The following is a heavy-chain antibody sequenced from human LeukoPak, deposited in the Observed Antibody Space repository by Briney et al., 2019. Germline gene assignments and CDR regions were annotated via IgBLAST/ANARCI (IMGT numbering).Heavy chain of an antibody. CDR2: ISSSSSYI. J-gene: IGHJ4*02. Sequence: GGSLRLSRAASGFTFSSYSMNWVRQAPGKGLEWVSSISSSSSYIYYADSVKGRFTISRDTAKNTLYLQMNSRRAEDTAVYYCARGNLGADYWGQGTLVTVSS. CDR3: ARGNLGADY. V-gene: IGHV3-21*01. D-gene: IGHD1-14*01. CDR1: GFTFSSYS.